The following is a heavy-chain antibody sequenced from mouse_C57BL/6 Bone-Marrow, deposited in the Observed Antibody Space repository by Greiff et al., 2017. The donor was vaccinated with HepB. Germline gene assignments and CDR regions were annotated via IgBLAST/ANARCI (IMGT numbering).Heavy chain of an antibody. Sequence: QVQLKQSGAELARPGASVKLSCKASGYTFTSYGISWVKQRTGQGLEWIGEIYPRSGNTYYNEKFKGKATLTADKSSSTAYMELRSLTSEDSAVYFCARTLYWGQGTLVTVSA. J-gene: IGHJ3*01. V-gene: IGHV1-81*01. CDR2: IYPRSGNT. CDR3: ARTLY. CDR1: GYTFTSYG.